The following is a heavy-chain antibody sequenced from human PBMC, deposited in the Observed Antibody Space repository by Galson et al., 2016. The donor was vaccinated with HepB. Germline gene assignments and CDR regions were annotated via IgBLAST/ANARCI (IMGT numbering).Heavy chain of an antibody. J-gene: IGHJ4*02. CDR1: GSTFSRYS. V-gene: IGHV3-30*03. Sequence: SLRLSCAASGSTFSRYSMNWVRQAPGKGLEWVAVISFDGSNNFYADSVKGRFTISRDNSKNTLYLQMNSLRAEDTAVYYCARDDDYVWGTYRYTRTVPQYYFDYWGQGTLVTVSS. D-gene: IGHD3-16*02. CDR3: ARDDDYVWGTYRYTRTVPQYYFDY. CDR2: ISFDGSNN.